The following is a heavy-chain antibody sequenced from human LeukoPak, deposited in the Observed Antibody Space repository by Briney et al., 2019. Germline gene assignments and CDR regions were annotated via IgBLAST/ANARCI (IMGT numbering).Heavy chain of an antibody. CDR3: ARASYYYDSSGYNFDY. CDR1: GGSISSSSYY. V-gene: IGHV4-39*07. D-gene: IGHD3-22*01. J-gene: IGHJ4*02. Sequence: SETLSLTCTVSGGSISSSSYYWGWIRQPPGKGLEWIGSIYYSGSTYYNPSLKSRVTISVDTSKNQFSLKLNSVTAADTAVYYCARASYYYDSSGYNFDYWGQGTLVTVSS. CDR2: IYYSGST.